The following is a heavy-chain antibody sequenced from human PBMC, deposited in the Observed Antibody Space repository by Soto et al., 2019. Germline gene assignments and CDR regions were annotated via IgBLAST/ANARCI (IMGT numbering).Heavy chain of an antibody. CDR2: INAGNGNT. V-gene: IGHV1-3*01. D-gene: IGHD6-13*01. Sequence: ASVKVSCKASGYTFTSYAMHWVRQAPGQRLEWMGWINAGNGNTKYSQKFQGRVTITRDTSTSTVYIELSSLRSEDTAVVYCARDYLAAVFDDCGQGTLVTVAS. CDR3: ARDYLAAVFDD. CDR1: GYTFTSYA. J-gene: IGHJ4*02.